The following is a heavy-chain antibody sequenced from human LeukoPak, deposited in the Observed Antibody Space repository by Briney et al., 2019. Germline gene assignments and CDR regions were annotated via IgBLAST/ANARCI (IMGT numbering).Heavy chain of an antibody. CDR1: GGSISSSSYY. D-gene: IGHD3-3*01. CDR3: ARQPTIFGVVDAFDI. Sequence: KPSETLSLTCTVSGGSISSSSYYRGWIRQPPGKGLEWIGSIYYSGSTYYNPSLKSRVTISVDTSKNQFSLKLSSVTAADTAVYCCARQPTIFGVVDAFDIWGQGTMVTVSS. J-gene: IGHJ3*02. V-gene: IGHV4-39*01. CDR2: IYYSGST.